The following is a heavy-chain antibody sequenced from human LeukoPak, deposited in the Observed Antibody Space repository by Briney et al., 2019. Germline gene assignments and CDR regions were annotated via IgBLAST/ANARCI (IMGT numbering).Heavy chain of an antibody. CDR1: GYSISSGYY. Sequence: SETLSLTCGVSGYSISSGYYWGWIRQPPGKGLEWIGSVYHSGSTYYNPSLKSRVTMSVDTSKNRFSLKLGSVTAADTAVYYCARDRQELFDYWGQGTLVTVSS. D-gene: IGHD1-26*01. CDR2: VYHSGST. CDR3: ARDRQELFDY. V-gene: IGHV4-38-2*02. J-gene: IGHJ4*02.